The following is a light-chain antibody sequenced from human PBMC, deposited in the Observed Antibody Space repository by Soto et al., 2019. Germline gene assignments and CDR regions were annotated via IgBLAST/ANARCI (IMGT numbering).Light chain of an antibody. CDR2: EVS. CDR3: SSYTGSSTPFV. CDR1: SSDVGGYNY. V-gene: IGLV2-14*01. J-gene: IGLJ1*01. Sequence: QSVLTQTASVSGSPGQSITISCTGTSSDVGGYNYVSWYQQHPGKAPKLMIYEVSNRPSGVSNRFSGSKSGNMASLTISGLQAEDEADYYCSSYTGSSTPFVFGTGTKLTVL.